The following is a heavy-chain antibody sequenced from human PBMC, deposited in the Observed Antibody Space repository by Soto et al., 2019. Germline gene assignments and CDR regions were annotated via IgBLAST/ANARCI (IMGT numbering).Heavy chain of an antibody. J-gene: IGHJ6*02. Sequence: PGGSLRLSCAASGFTFSSYSMNWVRQAPGKGLEWVSSISSSSSYIYYADSVKVRFTISRDNAKNSLYLQMNSLRAEDTAVYYCARAAEGADLEVYYYYGMDVWGQGTTVTVSS. CDR2: ISSSSSYI. D-gene: IGHD1-26*01. V-gene: IGHV3-21*01. CDR1: GFTFSSYS. CDR3: ARAAEGADLEVYYYYGMDV.